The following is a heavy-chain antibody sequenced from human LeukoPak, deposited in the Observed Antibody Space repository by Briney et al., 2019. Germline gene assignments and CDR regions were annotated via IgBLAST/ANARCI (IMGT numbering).Heavy chain of an antibody. CDR1: GFTFSSYA. CDR3: AREGGYSSSWYSVPAYYFDY. V-gene: IGHV3-30-3*01. CDR2: ISYDGSNK. J-gene: IGHJ4*02. D-gene: IGHD6-13*01. Sequence: GGSLRLSCAASGFTFSSYAMHWVRQAPGKGLEWVAVISYDGSNKYYADSVKGRFTISRDNSKNTLYLQMNSLRAEDTAVYYCAREGGYSSSWYSVPAYYFDYWGQGTLVTVSS.